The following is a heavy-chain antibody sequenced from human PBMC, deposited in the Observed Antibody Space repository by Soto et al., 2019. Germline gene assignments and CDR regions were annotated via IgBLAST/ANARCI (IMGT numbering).Heavy chain of an antibody. Sequence: SETLSLTCAVSSGSISSSNWWSWVRQPPGKGLEWIGEIYHSGSTNYNPSLKSRVTISVDKSKNQFSLKLSSVTAADTAVYYCATSRYCTNGVCYRGWFDPWGQGTLVTVSS. CDR3: ATSRYCTNGVCYRGWFDP. V-gene: IGHV4-4*02. D-gene: IGHD2-8*01. CDR2: IYHSGST. J-gene: IGHJ5*02. CDR1: SGSISSSNW.